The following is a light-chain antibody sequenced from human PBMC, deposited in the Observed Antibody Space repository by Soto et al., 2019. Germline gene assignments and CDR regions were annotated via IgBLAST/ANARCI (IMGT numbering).Light chain of an antibody. CDR2: KND. V-gene: IGLV1-47*01. Sequence: QSALTQPPSASAAPGQRVTISCSGSSSNIGSNFVFWYRQLPETAPKLLIYKNDQRPSGVPDRFSGSKSGTSASLAISGLRSEDEADYYCAAWDDSLSGSVFGTGTKLTVL. CDR3: AAWDDSLSGSV. CDR1: SSNIGSNF. J-gene: IGLJ1*01.